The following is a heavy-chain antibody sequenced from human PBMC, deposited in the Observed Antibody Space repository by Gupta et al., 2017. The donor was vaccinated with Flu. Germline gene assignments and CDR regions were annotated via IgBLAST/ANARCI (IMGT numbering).Heavy chain of an antibody. CDR1: GGTFSSHT. V-gene: IGHV1-69*08. CDR2: IIPILGIA. D-gene: IGHD2-2*01. CDR3: ARDYYCISTRCPDDY. Sequence: QVQLVQSGAEVTKPGSSVKVSCQASGGTFSSHTISWVRQAPGQGIEGMGRIIPILGIANYAQKFQGRVTITADKSTSTADMELSSLRSEATAVYYCARDYYCISTRCPDDYWGQGTLVTVSS. J-gene: IGHJ4*02.